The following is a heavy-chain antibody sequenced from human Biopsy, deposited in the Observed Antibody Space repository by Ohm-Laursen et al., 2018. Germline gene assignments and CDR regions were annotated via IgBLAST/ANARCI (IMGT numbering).Heavy chain of an antibody. CDR3: ARGGQGGFVEWLFIG. V-gene: IGHV3-23*01. Sequence: GSFRLSCAASGFYFSNHAMSWVRLAPGQVLEWVSGISGSGGSTYYADSVKGRFTISRDNSKNTLYLLMNSLRAEDTALYYCARGGQGGFVEWLFIGWGQGTLVTVSS. D-gene: IGHD3-3*01. CDR2: ISGSGGST. J-gene: IGHJ4*02. CDR1: GFYFSNHA.